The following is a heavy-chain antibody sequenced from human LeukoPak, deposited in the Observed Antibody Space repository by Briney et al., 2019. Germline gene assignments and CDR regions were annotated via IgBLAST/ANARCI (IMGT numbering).Heavy chain of an antibody. J-gene: IGHJ6*03. Sequence: GGSLRLSCAASGFSLSSYAMHWVRQAPGKGLEWVAVISYDGSNKYYADSVKGRFTISRDNSKNTLYLQMNSLRAEDTAVYYCARSFRYYYYMDVWGKGTTVTVSS. CDR3: ARSFRYYYYMDV. CDR1: GFSLSSYA. CDR2: ISYDGSNK. V-gene: IGHV3-30*04.